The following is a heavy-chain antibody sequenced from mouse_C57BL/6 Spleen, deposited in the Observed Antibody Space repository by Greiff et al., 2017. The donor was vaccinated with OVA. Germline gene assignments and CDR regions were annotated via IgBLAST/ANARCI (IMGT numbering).Heavy chain of an antibody. CDR2: INPYNGGT. CDR3: AKTPLRRSCARDY. CDR1: GYTFTDYY. D-gene: IGHD1-1*01. V-gene: IGHV1-19*01. Sequence: VQLQQSGPVLVKPGASVKMSCKASGYTFTDYYMNWVKQSPGKSLEWIGVINPYNGGTSYNQKFKGKATLTVDKSSRTAYMELNSLTSEDSAVYDCAKTPLRRSCARDYWGQGTSVTVSS. J-gene: IGHJ4*01.